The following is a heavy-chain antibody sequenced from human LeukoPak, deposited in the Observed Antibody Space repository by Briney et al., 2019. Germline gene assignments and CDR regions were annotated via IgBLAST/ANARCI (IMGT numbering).Heavy chain of an antibody. V-gene: IGHV3-30*18. Sequence: GGSLRLSCAASGFTFSSYGMHWVRQAPGKGLEWVAVISYDGSNKYYADSVKGRFIISRDNSKNTLYLQMNSLRAEDTAVYYCAKSGGRGSSWLYYYYYYGMDVWGQGTTVTVSS. CDR2: ISYDGSNK. CDR1: GFTFSSYG. J-gene: IGHJ6*02. CDR3: AKSGGRGSSWLYYYYYYGMDV. D-gene: IGHD6-13*01.